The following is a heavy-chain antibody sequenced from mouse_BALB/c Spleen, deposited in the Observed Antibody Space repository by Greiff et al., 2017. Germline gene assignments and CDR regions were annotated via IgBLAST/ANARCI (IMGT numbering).Heavy chain of an antibody. Sequence: EVMLVESGGGLVQPGGSRKLSCAASGFTFSSYAMSWVRQSPEKRLEWVAEISSGGSYTYYPDTVTGRFTISRDNAKNTLYLEMSSLRSEDTAIYYCARVYYGSRALDYWGQGTTLTVSS. CDR3: ARVYYGSRALDY. V-gene: IGHV5-9-4*01. D-gene: IGHD1-1*01. CDR1: GFTFSSYA. CDR2: ISSGGSYT. J-gene: IGHJ2*01.